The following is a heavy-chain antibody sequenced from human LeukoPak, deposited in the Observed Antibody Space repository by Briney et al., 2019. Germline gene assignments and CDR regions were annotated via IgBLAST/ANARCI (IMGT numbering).Heavy chain of an antibody. CDR3: ARDSKGWLPGAFDI. D-gene: IGHD5-24*01. CDR1: GGSISSYY. J-gene: IGHJ3*02. V-gene: IGHV4-4*07. CDR2: IYTSGST. Sequence: SETLSLTCTVSGGSISSYYWSWIRQPAGKGLEWIGRIYTSGSTNYNPSLKSRVTMSVDTSKNQFSLKLSSVTAADTAVYYCARDSKGWLPGAFDIWGQGTMVTVSS.